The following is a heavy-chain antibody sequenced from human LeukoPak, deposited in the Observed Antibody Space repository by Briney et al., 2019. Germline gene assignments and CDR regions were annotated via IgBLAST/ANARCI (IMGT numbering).Heavy chain of an antibody. J-gene: IGHJ4*02. D-gene: IGHD3-22*01. CDR1: GFTFSSYE. CDR3: ARGAQIVASRGFDY. CDR2: ISSSGSTI. V-gene: IGHV3-48*03. Sequence: PGGSLRLSCAASGFTFSSYEMNWVRQAPGKGLEWVSYISSSGSTIYYADSVKGRFTISRDNAKNSLYLQMNSLRAEDTAVYYCARGAQIVASRGFDYWDQGTLVTVPS.